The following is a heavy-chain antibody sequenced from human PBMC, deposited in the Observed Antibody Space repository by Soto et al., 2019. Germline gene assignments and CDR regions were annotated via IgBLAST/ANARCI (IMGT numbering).Heavy chain of an antibody. V-gene: IGHV3-21*01. CDR3: ARDSEWELLHNWFDP. J-gene: IGHJ5*02. Sequence: GGSLRLSCAASGFTFSSYSMNWVRQAPGKGLEWVSSISSSSSYIYYADSVKGRFTISRDNAKNSLYLQMNSLRAEDTAVYYCARDSEWELLHNWFDPWGQGTLVTVSS. CDR1: GFTFSSYS. D-gene: IGHD1-26*01. CDR2: ISSSSSYI.